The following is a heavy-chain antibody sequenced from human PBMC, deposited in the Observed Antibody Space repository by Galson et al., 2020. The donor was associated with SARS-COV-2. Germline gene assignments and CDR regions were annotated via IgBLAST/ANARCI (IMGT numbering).Heavy chain of an antibody. V-gene: IGHV3-33*01. J-gene: IGHJ4*02. CDR2: IWYDGSNK. D-gene: IGHD3-22*01. CDR3: ARDFATYRIVVDELFDY. CDR1: GFTFSSYG. Sequence: GGSLRLSCAASGFTFSSYGMHWVRQAPGKGLEWVAVIWYDGSNKYYADSVKGRFTISRDNSKNTLYLQMNSLRAEDTAVYYCARDFATYRIVVDELFDYWGQGTLVTVSS.